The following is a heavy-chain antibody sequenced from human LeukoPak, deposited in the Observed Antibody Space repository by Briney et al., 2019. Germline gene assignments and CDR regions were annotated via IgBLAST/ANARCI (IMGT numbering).Heavy chain of an antibody. CDR1: GFTFSSYA. V-gene: IGHV3-23*01. CDR2: ISGSGGST. J-gene: IGHJ4*02. Sequence: GGSLRLSCAASGFTFSSYAMSWVRQAPGKGLEWVSAISGSGGSTYYADSVKGRFTISRDNSKNTLYLQMNSLRAEDTAVYYCATSSGWYFYFDYWGQGTLVTVSS. D-gene: IGHD6-19*01. CDR3: ATSSGWYFYFDY.